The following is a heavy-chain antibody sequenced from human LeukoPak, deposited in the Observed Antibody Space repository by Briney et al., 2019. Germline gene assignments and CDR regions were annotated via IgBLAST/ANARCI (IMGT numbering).Heavy chain of an antibody. CDR2: IYYSGST. Sequence: SETLSLTCTVSGGSISSYYWSWIRQPPGKGLEWIGYIYYSGSTNYNPSLKSRVTISVDTSKNQFSLKLSSVTAADTAVYYCAREGTLNCSGGSCYGGNWFDPWGQGTLVTVSS. D-gene: IGHD2-15*01. CDR1: GGSISSYY. V-gene: IGHV4-59*01. CDR3: AREGTLNCSGGSCYGGNWFDP. J-gene: IGHJ5*02.